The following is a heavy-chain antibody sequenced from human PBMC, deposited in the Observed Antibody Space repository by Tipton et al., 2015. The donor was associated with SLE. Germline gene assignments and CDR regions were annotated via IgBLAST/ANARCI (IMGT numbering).Heavy chain of an antibody. J-gene: IGHJ6*03. Sequence: GSLRLSCAASGFIFSSHEMNWVRQAPGKGLGWVSYISSGGTTIYYADSVKGRFTISRDNAKNSLYLHINNLSADDTAVYYCARLGGSHDEGVYYHYMDVWGKGTTVTVSS. D-gene: IGHD1-26*01. V-gene: IGHV3-48*03. CDR2: ISSGGTTI. CDR1: GFIFSSHE. CDR3: ARLGGSHDEGVYYHYMDV.